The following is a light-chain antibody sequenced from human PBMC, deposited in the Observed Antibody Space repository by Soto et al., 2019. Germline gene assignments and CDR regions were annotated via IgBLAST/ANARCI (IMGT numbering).Light chain of an antibody. CDR2: EVS. V-gene: IGLV2-8*01. Sequence: QSVLTQPPSASGSPGQSVTISCTGTSSDVGGYDYVSWYQQHPGEAPKLMIYEVSKRPSGVPDRFSGSKSGNTASLTVSGLQAEDEADYYCSSYAGTNNLLFGGGTKVPVL. CDR1: SSDVGGYDY. CDR3: SSYAGTNNLL. J-gene: IGLJ2*01.